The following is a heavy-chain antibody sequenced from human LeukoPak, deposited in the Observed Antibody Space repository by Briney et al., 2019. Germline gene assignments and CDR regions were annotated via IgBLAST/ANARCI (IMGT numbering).Heavy chain of an antibody. CDR3: AKDVGAAAAQLFAFDI. CDR2: ISWNSGSI. Sequence: GGSLRLSCAASGFTFDDYAMPWVRQAPGKGLEWVSGISWNSGSIGYADSVKGRFTISRDNAKNSLYLQMNSLRAEDTALYYCAKDVGAAAAQLFAFDIWGQGTMVTVSS. J-gene: IGHJ3*02. D-gene: IGHD6-13*01. CDR1: GFTFDDYA. V-gene: IGHV3-9*01.